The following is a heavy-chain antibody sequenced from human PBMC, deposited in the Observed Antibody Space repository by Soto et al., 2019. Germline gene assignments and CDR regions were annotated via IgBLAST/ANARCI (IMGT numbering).Heavy chain of an antibody. Sequence: ASVKVSCKASGYTFTGYYMHWVRQAPGQGLEWMGWINPNSGGTNYAQKFQGWVTMTRDTSISTAYMGLSRLRSDDTAVYYCARGSITIFGVVTNYGMDVWGQGTTVTVSS. V-gene: IGHV1-2*04. CDR3: ARGSITIFGVVTNYGMDV. CDR2: INPNSGGT. CDR1: GYTFTGYY. J-gene: IGHJ6*02. D-gene: IGHD3-3*01.